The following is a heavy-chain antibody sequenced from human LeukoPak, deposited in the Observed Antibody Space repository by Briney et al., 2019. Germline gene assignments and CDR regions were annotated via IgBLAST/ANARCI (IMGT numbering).Heavy chain of an antibody. CDR2: IYTSGGT. V-gene: IGHV4-4*09. Sequence: PSETLSLTCTVSGDSIGTYYWCWIRQPPGKGLDWIGHIYTSGGTNYNPSLKSRVTISVDTSKNQFSLKLRSVTAADTAVYYCARQPYGGYLDFWGLGTQVTVSS. CDR1: GDSIGTYY. D-gene: IGHD5-12*01. J-gene: IGHJ4*02. CDR3: ARQPYGGYLDF.